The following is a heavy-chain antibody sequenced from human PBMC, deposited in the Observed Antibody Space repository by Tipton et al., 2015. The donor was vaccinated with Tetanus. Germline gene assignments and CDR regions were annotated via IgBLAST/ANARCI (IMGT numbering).Heavy chain of an antibody. CDR1: GGSFSGYY. V-gene: IGHV4-34*01. CDR2: INHSGST. Sequence: LRLSCAVYGGSFSGYYWSWIRQPPGKGLEWIGEINHSGSTNYNPSLKSRVTISVDTSKNQFSLKLSSVTAADTAVYYCARVAGWGLSPSPFSFDYGGQGPLVTVSS. J-gene: IGHJ4*02. D-gene: IGHD1-26*01. CDR3: ARVAGWGLSPSPFSFDY.